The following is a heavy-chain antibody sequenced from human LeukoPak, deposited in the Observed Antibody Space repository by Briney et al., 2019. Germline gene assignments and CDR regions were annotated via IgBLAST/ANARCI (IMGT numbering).Heavy chain of an antibody. CDR2: MNPNSGNT. CDR1: GYTFTSYG. CDR3: ARGLGDYGDSYFQH. D-gene: IGHD4-17*01. Sequence: ASVKVSCKASGYTFTSYGINWVRQATGQGLEWMGWMNPNSGNTGYAQKFQGRVTMTRNTSISTAYMELSSLRSEDTAVYYCARGLGDYGDSYFQHWGQGTLVTVSS. V-gene: IGHV1-8*02. J-gene: IGHJ1*01.